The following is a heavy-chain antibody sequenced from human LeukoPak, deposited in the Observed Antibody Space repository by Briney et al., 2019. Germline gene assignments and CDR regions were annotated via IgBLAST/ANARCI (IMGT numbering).Heavy chain of an antibody. Sequence: SETLSLTCSVSGDSVSRSDSYWDWIRQPPGKGLEWIGSIYYSGSTYYNPSLKSRVTISVDTSKNQFSLKLSSVTAADTAAYCCARQYCSGGSCYPNIFDPWGQGTLVTVSS. CDR1: GDSVSRSDSY. V-gene: IGHV4-39*01. D-gene: IGHD2-15*01. J-gene: IGHJ5*02. CDR3: ARQYCSGGSCYPNIFDP. CDR2: IYYSGST.